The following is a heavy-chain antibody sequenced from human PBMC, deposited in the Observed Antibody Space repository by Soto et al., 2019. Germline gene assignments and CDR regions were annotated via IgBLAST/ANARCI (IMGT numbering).Heavy chain of an antibody. Sequence: ASVKVSCKASGYTFTGYYMHWVRQAPGQGLEWMGWINPNSGGTNYAQKFQGWVTMTRDTSISTAYMELSRLRSDDTAVYYCARVGYSGYDHSHLTFDYWGQGTLVTVSS. CDR1: GYTFTGYY. CDR2: INPNSGGT. CDR3: ARVGYSGYDHSHLTFDY. J-gene: IGHJ4*02. D-gene: IGHD5-12*01. V-gene: IGHV1-2*04.